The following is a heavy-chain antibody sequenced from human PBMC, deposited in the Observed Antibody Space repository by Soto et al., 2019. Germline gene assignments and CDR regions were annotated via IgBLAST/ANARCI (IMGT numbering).Heavy chain of an antibody. CDR3: AQTQYDLRH. CDR1: GFTFRNYA. CDR2: ISPNGDTT. Sequence: EVQVLESGGNLVQPGESLRLSCAASGFTFRNYAMTWVRQAPGKGLEWVSVISPNGDTTYYADSVKGRFTISRDNTKNTLYLQMNSLGAEDTALYYCAQTQYDLRHWGQGTLVTVSS. J-gene: IGHJ4*02. V-gene: IGHV3-23*01. D-gene: IGHD3-3*01.